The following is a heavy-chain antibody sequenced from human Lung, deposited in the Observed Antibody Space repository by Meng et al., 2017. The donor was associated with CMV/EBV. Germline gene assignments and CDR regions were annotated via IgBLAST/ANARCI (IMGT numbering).Heavy chain of an antibody. V-gene: IGHV1-69*05. CDR3: ARVRSRDYGDFYAHFDY. CDR1: GTFSSYA. D-gene: IGHD4-17*01. J-gene: IGHJ4*02. Sequence: GTFSSYAIGGVRQATRQGREWMGGIIPIFGTANYAQKFQGRVTITTDESTSTAYMELSSLRSEDTAVYYCARVRSRDYGDFYAHFDYWGQGTLVTVSS. CDR2: IIPIFGTA.